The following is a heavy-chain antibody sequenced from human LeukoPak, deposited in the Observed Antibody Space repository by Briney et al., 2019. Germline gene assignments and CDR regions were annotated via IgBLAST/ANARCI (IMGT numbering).Heavy chain of an antibody. Sequence: GGALRLSCAVSGFTFSSYSMNWVRQAPGKGQGLVSSFSSSSYIYSADSVKRRLTISRDNAKSSLYLQMNSLRVEDTAVYYCARDRWEDEYGDYAYWGQGTLVTVSS. CDR3: ARDRWEDEYGDYAY. CDR1: GFTFSSYS. J-gene: IGHJ4*02. CDR2: FSSSSYI. V-gene: IGHV3-21*01. D-gene: IGHD4-17*01.